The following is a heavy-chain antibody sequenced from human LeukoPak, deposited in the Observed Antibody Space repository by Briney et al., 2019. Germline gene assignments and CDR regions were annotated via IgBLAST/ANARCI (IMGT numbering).Heavy chain of an antibody. J-gene: IGHJ4*02. D-gene: IGHD3-22*01. Sequence: SETLSLTCAVYGGSFSGYYWSWIRQPPGKGLEWIGEINHSGSTNYNPSLKSRVTISVDTSKNQFSLKLSSVTAADTAVYYCARGGDYYDSSGYLHWGQGTLVTVSS. V-gene: IGHV4-34*01. CDR2: INHSGST. CDR1: GGSFSGYY. CDR3: ARGGDYYDSSGYLH.